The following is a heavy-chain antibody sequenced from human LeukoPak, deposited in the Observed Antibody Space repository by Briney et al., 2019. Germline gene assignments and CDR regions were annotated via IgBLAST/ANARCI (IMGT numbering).Heavy chain of an antibody. CDR2: ISSSSSTI. CDR3: ARSPYYYYMDV. J-gene: IGHJ6*03. V-gene: IGHV3-48*01. D-gene: IGHD6-19*01. Sequence: GGSLRLSCAASGFTFSSYSMNWVRQAPGKGLEWVSYISSSSSTIYYADSVKGRFTISRDNAKNSLYLQMNSLRAEDTAVYYCARSPYYYYMDVWGKGTTVTVSS. CDR1: GFTFSSYS.